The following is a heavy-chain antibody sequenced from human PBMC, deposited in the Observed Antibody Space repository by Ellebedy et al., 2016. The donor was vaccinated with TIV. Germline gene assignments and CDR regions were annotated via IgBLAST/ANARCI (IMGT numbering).Heavy chain of an antibody. Sequence: GGSLRLXXAASGFTFSSYSMHWVRQAPGKGLEWLSYISGSGATIYYADSLRGRFTISRDNAKNSLFLHMNTLRDEDKAVYYCARYGYDWNYAPAGFDLWGPGTLVTVSS. CDR1: GFTFSSYS. CDR3: ARYGYDWNYAPAGFDL. CDR2: ISGSGATI. J-gene: IGHJ5*02. D-gene: IGHD1-7*01. V-gene: IGHV3-48*02.